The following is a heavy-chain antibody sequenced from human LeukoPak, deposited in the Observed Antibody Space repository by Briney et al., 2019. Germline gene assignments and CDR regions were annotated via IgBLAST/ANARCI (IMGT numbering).Heavy chain of an antibody. CDR2: IYAGDSDT. CDR1: GYRFSNSW. D-gene: IGHD6-13*01. CDR3: ARLSAAAGLGYVDS. V-gene: IGHV5-51*01. Sequence: GESLTISCKGSGYRFSNSWIAWVRQMPGKGLEWMGVIYAGDSDTRYSPSFQGQVTISADKSISAAYLQWSSLKASDSAMYYCARLSAAAGLGYVDSWGQGTLVTVSS. J-gene: IGHJ4*02.